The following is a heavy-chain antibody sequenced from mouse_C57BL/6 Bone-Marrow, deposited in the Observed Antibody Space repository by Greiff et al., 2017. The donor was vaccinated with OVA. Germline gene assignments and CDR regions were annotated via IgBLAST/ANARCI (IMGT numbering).Heavy chain of an antibody. CDR2: ISSGGSYT. CDR1: GFTFSSYG. CDR3: ARQGSITTVVANYFDY. D-gene: IGHD1-1*01. J-gene: IGHJ2*01. Sequence: VQLKESGGDLVKPGGSLKLSCAASGFTFSSYGMSWVRQTPDKRLEWVATISSGGSYTYYPDSVKGRFTISRDNAKNTLYLQMSSLKSEDTAMYYCARQGSITTVVANYFDYWGQGTTLTVSS. V-gene: IGHV5-6*01.